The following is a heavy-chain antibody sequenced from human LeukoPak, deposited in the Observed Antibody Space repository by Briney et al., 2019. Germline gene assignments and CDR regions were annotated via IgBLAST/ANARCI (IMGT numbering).Heavy chain of an antibody. V-gene: IGHV5-51*01. CDR1: GYIFTNNW. Sequence: GESRKISCKGSGYIFTNNWIGWVRQMAGEGLEWMGTINPADSDARYSLSSRGQVTISTDKSISTAYLQWSSLEASDTAMYYCARQIYAGSGSWFYWGQGTLVTVSS. J-gene: IGHJ4*02. CDR3: ARQIYAGSGSWFY. D-gene: IGHD3-10*01. CDR2: INPADSDA.